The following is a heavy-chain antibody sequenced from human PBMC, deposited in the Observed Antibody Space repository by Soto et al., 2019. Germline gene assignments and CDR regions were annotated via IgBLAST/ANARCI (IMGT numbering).Heavy chain of an antibody. Sequence: QVQLQQWGAGLLKPSETLSLTCAVYGGSFSGYYWSWIRQPPGKGLEWIGEINHSGSTNYNPSLKSRVTLSVDTSKNQFSLKLSSVTAADTAVYYCARGGGSGTQFDYWGQGTLVTVSS. J-gene: IGHJ4*02. V-gene: IGHV4-34*01. CDR1: GGSFSGYY. CDR2: INHSGST. D-gene: IGHD1-26*01. CDR3: ARGGGSGTQFDY.